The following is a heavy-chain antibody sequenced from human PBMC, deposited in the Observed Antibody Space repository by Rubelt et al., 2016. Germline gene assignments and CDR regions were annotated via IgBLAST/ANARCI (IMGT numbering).Heavy chain of an antibody. CDR2: ISYDGSNK. D-gene: IGHD1-1*01. CDR3: ARDRNEGDDAFDI. Sequence: GGVAVISYDGSNKYYADSVKGRFTISRDNSKNTLYLQMNSLRAEDTAVYYCARDRNEGDDAFDIWGQGTMVTVSS. J-gene: IGHJ3*02. V-gene: IGHV3-30*01.